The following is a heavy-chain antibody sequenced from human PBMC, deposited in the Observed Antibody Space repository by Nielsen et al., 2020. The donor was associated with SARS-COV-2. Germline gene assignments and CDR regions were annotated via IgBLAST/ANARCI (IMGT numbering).Heavy chain of an antibody. D-gene: IGHD6-6*01. CDR3: ARDRQLVSNWYFDL. V-gene: IGHV1-18*01. J-gene: IGHJ2*01. CDR1: GYTFTSYG. Sequence: ASVKVSCKASGYTFTSYGISWVRQAPGQGLEWMGWISAYNGNTNYAQKLQGRVTMTTDTSTSTAYMELRSVRSDDTAVYYCARDRQLVSNWYFDLWGRGTLVTVSS. CDR2: ISAYNGNT.